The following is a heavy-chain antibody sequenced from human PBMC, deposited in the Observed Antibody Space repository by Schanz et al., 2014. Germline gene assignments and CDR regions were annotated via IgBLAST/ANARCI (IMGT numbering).Heavy chain of an antibody. CDR2: ISDDGSRR. CDR1: GFTFSSYG. J-gene: IGHJ4*02. CDR3: ARDLAGGGNDV. V-gene: IGHV3-30*19. D-gene: IGHD2-15*01. Sequence: LVESGGGVVQPGRSRRLSCAASGFTFSSYGMHWVRQAPGKGLEWVAVISDDGSRRHYADFVTGRFTISRDNSKDTVYLQMNSLRAEDTAVYYCARDLAGGGNDVWGQGTLVTVSS.